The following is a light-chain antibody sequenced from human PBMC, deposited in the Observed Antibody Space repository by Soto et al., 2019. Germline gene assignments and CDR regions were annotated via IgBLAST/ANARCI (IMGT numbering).Light chain of an antibody. CDR3: QTWGTGIQV. J-gene: IGLJ2*01. V-gene: IGLV4-69*01. CDR2: LNSDGSH. CDR1: SGHSSYA. Sequence: QLVLTQSPSASASLGASVKLTCTLSSGHSSYAIAWHQQQPEKGTRYLMKLNSDGSHSKGDGIPDRFSGSSSGAARDLTISSLQSEDEADYYCQTWGTGIQVFGGGTKLTVL.